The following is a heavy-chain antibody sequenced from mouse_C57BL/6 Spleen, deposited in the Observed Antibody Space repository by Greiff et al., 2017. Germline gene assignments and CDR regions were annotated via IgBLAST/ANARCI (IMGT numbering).Heavy chain of an antibody. CDR1: GYTFTDYY. D-gene: IGHD2-4*01. Sequence: QVQLQQSGPELVKPGASVKISCKASGYTFTDYYIHWVKQRPGQGLEWIGWIYPGSGNTKYNETFKGKATLTVDTSSSTAYMPRSSLTSEDSAVYFGARSGLDYYDYPFDYWGQGTTLTVSS. V-gene: IGHV1-84*01. CDR3: ARSGLDYYDYPFDY. J-gene: IGHJ2*01. CDR2: IYPGSGNT.